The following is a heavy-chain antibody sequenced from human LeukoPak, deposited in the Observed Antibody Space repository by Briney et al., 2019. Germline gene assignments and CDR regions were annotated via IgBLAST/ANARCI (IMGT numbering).Heavy chain of an antibody. CDR2: IYYSGST. CDR3: ASGGLMKGAFDI. CDR1: GGSISSYY. Sequence: SETLSLTCTVSGGSISSYYWSWIRQPPGKGLEWIGYIYYSGSTNYNPSLKSRVTISVDTSKNQFSLKLSSVTAADTAVYYCASGGLMKGAFDIWGQGTMVTVSS. D-gene: IGHD3-16*01. J-gene: IGHJ3*02. V-gene: IGHV4-59*12.